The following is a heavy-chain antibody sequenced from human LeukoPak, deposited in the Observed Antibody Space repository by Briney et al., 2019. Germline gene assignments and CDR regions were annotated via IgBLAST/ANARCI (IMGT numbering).Heavy chain of an antibody. CDR3: ARDRDRDIIGDGMDV. D-gene: IGHD2-15*01. J-gene: IGHJ6*04. V-gene: IGHV3-30*04. CDR1: GFIHSSYA. Sequence: GRSQRLYCAASGFIHSSYAMYCVRQAPGKGLECVAVISYDGTNKYYADSVKGRFTISRDNSKNTGYLQMNSLRAEDTAVYYCARDRDRDIIGDGMDVCGKGTTVTVSS. CDR2: ISYDGTNK.